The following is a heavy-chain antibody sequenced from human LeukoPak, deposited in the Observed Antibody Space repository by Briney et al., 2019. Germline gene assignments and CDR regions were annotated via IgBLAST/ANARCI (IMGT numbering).Heavy chain of an antibody. D-gene: IGHD3-22*01. CDR1: GASISSYY. J-gene: IGHJ5*02. CDR2: IYYSGRT. CDR3: ARHRYYYDSSGYYYQP. Sequence: ADTLSLTCTVSGASISSYYWSWIRQPPGKGLEWIGYIYYSGRTNYNPSLKSRVTISVDTSKNQFSLSLSSVTAADTAVYYCARHRYYYDSSGYYYQPWGQGTLVTVSS. V-gene: IGHV4-59*07.